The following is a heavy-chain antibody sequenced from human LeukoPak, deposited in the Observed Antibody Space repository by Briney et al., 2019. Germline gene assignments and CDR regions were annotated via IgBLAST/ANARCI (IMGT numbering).Heavy chain of an antibody. CDR3: ARDPGDMTTVTTLRHDY. Sequence: VASVKVSCKASGYTFTSYGISWVRQAPGQGLEWMGWISAYNGNTNYAQKLQGRVTMTTDTSTSTAYMELRSLRSDDTAVYYCARDPGDMTTVTTLRHDYWGQGTLVTVSS. CDR1: GYTFTSYG. CDR2: ISAYNGNT. V-gene: IGHV1-18*01. J-gene: IGHJ4*02. D-gene: IGHD4-17*01.